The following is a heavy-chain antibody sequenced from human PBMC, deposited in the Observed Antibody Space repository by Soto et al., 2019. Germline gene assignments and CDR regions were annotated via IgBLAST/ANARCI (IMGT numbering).Heavy chain of an antibody. V-gene: IGHV1-3*01. CDR2: INAGNGKT. D-gene: IGHD1-7*01. Sequence: ASVKVSCKASGYTFTSYAMHWVRQAPGQRLEWMGWINAGNGKTKYSQKFQGRVTITTDKSTSTAYMELSSLRSEDTAVYYCARDSRITGTTVPYYYYGMDVWGQGTTVTVSS. J-gene: IGHJ6*02. CDR1: GYTFTSYA. CDR3: ARDSRITGTTVPYYYYGMDV.